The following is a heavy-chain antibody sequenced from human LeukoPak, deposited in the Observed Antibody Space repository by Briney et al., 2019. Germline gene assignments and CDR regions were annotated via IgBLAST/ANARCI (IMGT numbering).Heavy chain of an antibody. D-gene: IGHD3-22*01. CDR2: IYTSGST. Sequence: PSQTLSLTCTVSGGSISSGSYYWSWIRQPAGTGLEWIGRIYTSGSTNYNPSLKSRVTISVDTSKNQFSLKLSSVTAADTGGYYCAGGDYYESSGYPPYYYYGMDVWGQGTPVTVSS. CDR1: GGSISSGSYY. V-gene: IGHV4-61*02. CDR3: AGGDYYESSGYPPYYYYGMDV. J-gene: IGHJ6*02.